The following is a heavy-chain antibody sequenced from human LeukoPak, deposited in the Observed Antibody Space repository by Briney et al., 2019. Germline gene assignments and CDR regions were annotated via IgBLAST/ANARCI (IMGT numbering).Heavy chain of an antibody. CDR3: ARDRAPCSSTSRLLWGRHPYGMDV. D-gene: IGHD2-2*01. Sequence: GGSLRLSCAASGFTFSDYYMSWIRQAPGKGLEWVSYISSSSSYTNYADSVKGRFTISRDNAQNSLFLQMNSLRAEDTAVYYWARDRAPCSSTSRLLWGRHPYGMDVWGQGTTVTVSS. V-gene: IGHV3-11*06. CDR2: ISSSSSYT. CDR1: GFTFSDYY. J-gene: IGHJ6*02.